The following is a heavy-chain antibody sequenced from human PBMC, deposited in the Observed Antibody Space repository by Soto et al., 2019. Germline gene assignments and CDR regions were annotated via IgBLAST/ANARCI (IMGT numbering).Heavy chain of an antibody. V-gene: IGHV1-18*01. J-gene: IGHJ4*02. CDR1: GYTFTSYG. CDR2: ISAFYGNT. Sequence: ASVKVSCRASGYTFTSYGISSVRQAPGQGLEWMGWISAFYGNTNYAQKLQGRATITADESTSTAYMELSSLRSEDTAVYYCASTAEYRSFDYWGQGTLVTVSS. CDR3: ASTAEYRSFDY. D-gene: IGHD6-6*01.